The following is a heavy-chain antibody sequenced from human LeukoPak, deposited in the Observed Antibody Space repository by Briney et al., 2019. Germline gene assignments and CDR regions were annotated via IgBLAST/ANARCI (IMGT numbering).Heavy chain of an antibody. Sequence: GSLRLSCAASGFTFSSYAMSWVRQAPGKGLEWVSVIYSGGSTYYADSVKGRFTISRDNSKNTLYLQMNSLRAEDTAVYYCARGGRGYSYGSIFDYWGQGTLVTVSS. D-gene: IGHD5-18*01. J-gene: IGHJ4*02. V-gene: IGHV3-53*01. CDR1: GFTFSSYA. CDR2: IYSGGST. CDR3: ARGGRGYSYGSIFDY.